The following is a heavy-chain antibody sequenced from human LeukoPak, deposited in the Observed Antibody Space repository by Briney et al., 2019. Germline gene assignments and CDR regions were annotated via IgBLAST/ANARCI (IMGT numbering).Heavy chain of an antibody. D-gene: IGHD4-11*01. Sequence: GGSLRLSCAASGFSFSDYAMTWVRQAPGKGLEWVSVIGGDSGGIQYADSVKGRFSISRDNFKNTLYLQMNSLRVEDTAVYYCAKYAPPTTTMTRFFDYWGQGALVTVSS. CDR1: GFSFSDYA. CDR2: IGGDSGGI. J-gene: IGHJ4*02. CDR3: AKYAPPTTTMTRFFDY. V-gene: IGHV3-23*01.